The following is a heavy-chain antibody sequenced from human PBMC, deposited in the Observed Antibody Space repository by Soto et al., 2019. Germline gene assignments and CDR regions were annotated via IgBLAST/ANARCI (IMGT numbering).Heavy chain of an antibody. CDR3: ARGILLWFGELTT. CDR1: GGSISSGDYC. J-gene: IGHJ5*02. Sequence: SETLSLTCTVSGGSISSGDYCWSWIRQPPGKGLEWIGDINYSGSTNYNPSLKSRVTISEDTSKNQFSLKLSSVTAADTAVYYCARGILLWFGELTTWGQGTLVTVSS. V-gene: IGHV4-30-4*01. CDR2: INYSGST. D-gene: IGHD3-10*01.